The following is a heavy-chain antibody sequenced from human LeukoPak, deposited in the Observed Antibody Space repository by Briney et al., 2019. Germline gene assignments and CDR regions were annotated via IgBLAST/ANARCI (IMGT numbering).Heavy chain of an antibody. CDR3: ARADIVVVPAAPHFDY. CDR2: ISAYNGNT. CDR1: GYTFTSYG. V-gene: IGHV1-18*01. Sequence: ASVKVSCKASGYTFTSYGISWVRQAPGQGLEWMGWISAYNGNTNYAQKLRGRVTMTTDTSTSTAYMELRSLRSDDTAVYYCARADIVVVPAAPHFDYWGQGTLVTVSS. D-gene: IGHD2-2*01. J-gene: IGHJ4*02.